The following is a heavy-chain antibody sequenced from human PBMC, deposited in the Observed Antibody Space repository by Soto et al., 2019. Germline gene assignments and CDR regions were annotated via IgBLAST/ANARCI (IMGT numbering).Heavy chain of an antibody. CDR3: ARDGVAAGNIKFDY. CDR1: GYMFTKSA. J-gene: IGHJ4*01. D-gene: IGHD6-19*01. Sequence: ASVKVSCKASGYMFTKSAMHWVRQAPGQRLEWMGWISGDSGNTKHSPKLHDRVTITRHKSARTAYMELSSLRSEDTALYYCARDGVAAGNIKFDYRGQGSLVTVSS. V-gene: IGHV1-3*01. CDR2: ISGDSGNT.